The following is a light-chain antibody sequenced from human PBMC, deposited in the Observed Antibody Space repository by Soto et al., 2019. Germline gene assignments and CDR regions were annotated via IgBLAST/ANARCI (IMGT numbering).Light chain of an antibody. V-gene: IGLV2-14*01. J-gene: IGLJ1*01. CDR3: TSYSGSNNFV. Sequence: QSALTQPASVSGSLGQSITISCTGTSSDIGGYKYVSWYQQHPGKAPKLIIFEVSNRPSGVSDRFSGSNSGNTASLTISGLQAEDEADYYCTSYSGSNNFVFGTGTKVTVL. CDR1: SSDIGGYKY. CDR2: EVS.